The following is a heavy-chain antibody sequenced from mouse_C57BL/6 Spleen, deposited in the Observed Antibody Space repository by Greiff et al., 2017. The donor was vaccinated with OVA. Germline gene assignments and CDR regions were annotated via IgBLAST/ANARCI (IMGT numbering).Heavy chain of an antibody. D-gene: IGHD3-3*01. Sequence: EVQLVESGGDLVKPGGSLKLSCAASGFTFSSYGMSWVRQTPDKRLEWVATISSGGSYTYYPDSVKGRFTISRDNAKNTLYLQMSSLKSEDTAMEYCARQGTGYAMDYWGKGTTVTVSS. J-gene: IGHJ4*01. CDR3: ARQGTGYAMDY. V-gene: IGHV5-6*01. CDR2: ISSGGSYT. CDR1: GFTFSSYG.